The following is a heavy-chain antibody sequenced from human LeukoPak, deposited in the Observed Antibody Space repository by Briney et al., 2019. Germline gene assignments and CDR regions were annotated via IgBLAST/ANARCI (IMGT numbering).Heavy chain of an antibody. Sequence: GASVKVSCKASGYTFTSYDINWVRQATGQGLEWMGWMNPNSGNTGYAQKFQGRVTMTRNTSISTAYMELSSLRSEDTAVYYCARGMSSSSWGEVVLNWFDPWGQGTLVTVSS. V-gene: IGHV1-8*01. CDR1: GYTFTSYD. D-gene: IGHD6-13*01. CDR3: ARGMSSSSWGEVVLNWFDP. CDR2: MNPNSGNT. J-gene: IGHJ5*02.